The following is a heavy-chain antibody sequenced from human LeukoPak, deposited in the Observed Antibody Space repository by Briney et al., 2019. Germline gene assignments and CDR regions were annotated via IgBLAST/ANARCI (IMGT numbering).Heavy chain of an antibody. V-gene: IGHV4-39*01. J-gene: IGHJ6*03. Sequence: PSETLSLTCTVSGGSISTSNYYWGWIRQPPGKGLEWIGTIYYSGTTYYNPSLESRVTISEDTSKNQFSLMLRSVTAADTAVYFCARQASDYFYYCMDVWGKGTTVTVSS. CDR2: IYYSGTT. CDR1: GGSISTSNYY. CDR3: ARQASDYFYYCMDV.